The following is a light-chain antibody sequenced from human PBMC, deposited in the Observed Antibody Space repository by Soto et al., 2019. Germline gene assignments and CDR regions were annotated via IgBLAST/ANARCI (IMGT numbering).Light chain of an antibody. Sequence: VIWMTQSPSLLSASTGDRVTISCRMSQGISIYLAWYQQKPGNAPELLIYAASTLQSGVPSRFSGSGSGTDFTLTISCLQSEDFATYYCQQYYSFPLLTFGGGTKVEIK. CDR3: QQYYSFPLLT. J-gene: IGKJ4*01. CDR1: QGISIY. V-gene: IGKV1D-8*01. CDR2: AAS.